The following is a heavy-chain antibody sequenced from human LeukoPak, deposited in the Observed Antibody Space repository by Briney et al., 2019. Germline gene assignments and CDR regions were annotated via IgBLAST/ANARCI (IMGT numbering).Heavy chain of an antibody. CDR2: INSDGSST. J-gene: IGHJ4*02. CDR1: GFTFSSYW. CDR3: AKEDYYDSSRNY. V-gene: IGHV3-74*01. D-gene: IGHD3-22*01. Sequence: GGSLRLSCAASGFTFSSYWMHWVRQAPGKGLVWVSRINSDGSSTSYADSVKGRFTISRDNAKNTLYLQMNSLRAEDTAVYYCAKEDYYDSSRNYWGQGTLVTVSS.